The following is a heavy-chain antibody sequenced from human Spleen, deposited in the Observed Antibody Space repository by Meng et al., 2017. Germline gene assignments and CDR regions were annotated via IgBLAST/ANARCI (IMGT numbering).Heavy chain of an antibody. D-gene: IGHD3-10*01. CDR1: GFSFSSYA. V-gene: IGHV3-23*04. CDR3: AKYSYGLGDYLDY. J-gene: IGHJ4*02. Sequence: EVESVEAGGGLVRPGGVLRLSCAAFGFSFSSYAMSWVRHAPGKGLEWVSALSGGGFTTYYADSVKGRFAISRHNSKNTLYLQMNSLRAEDTALYYCAKYSYGLGDYLDYWGQGALVTVSS. CDR2: LSGGGFTT.